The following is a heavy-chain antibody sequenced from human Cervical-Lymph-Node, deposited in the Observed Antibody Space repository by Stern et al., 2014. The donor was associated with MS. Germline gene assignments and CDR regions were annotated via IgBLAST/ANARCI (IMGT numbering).Heavy chain of an antibody. V-gene: IGHV5-51*01. CDR2: IYPPDSDT. CDR1: GYNFPVYW. Sequence: VQLGQSGAEVKKPGESLKISCQGSGYNFPVYWIGWVRQTPGKGLEWMVIIYPPDSDTRFSPSFQGQVSMSVDKSVSTAYLQWSSLKASDTALYFCARHTGDYAFDYWGQGTLVIVSS. D-gene: IGHD4-17*01. CDR3: ARHTGDYAFDY. J-gene: IGHJ4*02.